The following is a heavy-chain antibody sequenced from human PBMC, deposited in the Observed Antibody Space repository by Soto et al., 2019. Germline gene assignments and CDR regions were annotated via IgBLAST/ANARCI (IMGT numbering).Heavy chain of an antibody. CDR2: IYHRGST. D-gene: IGHD3-3*01. CDR1: GGSISSGGYS. Sequence: QVQMQESGSGLVKPSQTLSLSCAVSGGSISSGGYSWSWIRQPPGKALQWIGYIYHRGSTHYNPALRSRVTMSGDKSKNQVSLNLSSVTAADTAVYYCARWPQNYDDIDDSVGYSFDHWGPGIQVTVSS. V-gene: IGHV4-30-2*01. CDR3: ARWPQNYDDIDDSVGYSFDH. J-gene: IGHJ4*02.